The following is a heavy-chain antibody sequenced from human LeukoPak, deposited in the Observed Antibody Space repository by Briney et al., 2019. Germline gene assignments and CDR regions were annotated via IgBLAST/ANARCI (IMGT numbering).Heavy chain of an antibody. CDR1: GFTFSSCE. CDR2: ISSSGSTI. CDR3: AELGITMIGGV. Sequence: GGSLRLSCAASGFTFSSCEMNWVRQAPGKGLEWVSFISSSGSTIYYADSVKGRFTISRDNAKNSLYLQMNSLRAEDTAVYYCAELGITMIGGVRGKGTTVTISS. J-gene: IGHJ6*04. D-gene: IGHD3-10*02. V-gene: IGHV3-48*03.